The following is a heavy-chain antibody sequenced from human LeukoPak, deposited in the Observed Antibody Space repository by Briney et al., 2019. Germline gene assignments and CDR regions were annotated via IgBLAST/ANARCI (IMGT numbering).Heavy chain of an antibody. D-gene: IGHD4-17*01. J-gene: IGHJ6*03. CDR1: GDSIGSFY. CDR3: ARAGALFHYGDYYYMDV. CDR2: IYYSGTT. Sequence: SETLSLTCSVSGDSIGSFYWSWIRQSPGKALEWIGYIYYSGTTYYNPSLKGRVTISLDKSKNQFSLKLTSVTAADSAAYYCARAGALFHYGDYYYMDVWGKGTTVTVSS. V-gene: IGHV4-59*01.